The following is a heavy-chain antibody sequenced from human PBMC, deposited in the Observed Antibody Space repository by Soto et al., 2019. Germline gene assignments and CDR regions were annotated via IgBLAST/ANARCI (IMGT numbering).Heavy chain of an antibody. CDR1: GFSFSSHW. CDR3: AKDPPGIGLDY. CDR2: ISPDGSRT. V-gene: IGHV3-74*01. J-gene: IGHJ4*02. D-gene: IGHD3-3*01. Sequence: EVQLVESGGGLVQPGGSLRLSCEASGFSFSSHWMHWVRQAPGKGLLWVSRISPDGSRTNYADSVKGRFIVSRHNTRNTLYLQMLSLRGEYTAVYYCAKDPPGIGLDYWGQGTLVTVAS.